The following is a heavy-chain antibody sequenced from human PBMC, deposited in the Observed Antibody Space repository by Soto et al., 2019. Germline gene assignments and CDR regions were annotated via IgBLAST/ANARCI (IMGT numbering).Heavy chain of an antibody. CDR1: GYTFTGYY. D-gene: IGHD3-3*01. J-gene: IGHJ6*02. Sequence: ASVKVSCKASGYTFTGYYMHWVRQAAGQGLEWMGWINPNSGGTNYAQKFQGRVTMTRDTSISTAYMELSRLRSDDTAVYYCARDFGVVIMARIRYCMEVWRQGTTVSVS. CDR2: INPNSGGT. V-gene: IGHV1-2*02. CDR3: ARDFGVVIMARIRYCMEV.